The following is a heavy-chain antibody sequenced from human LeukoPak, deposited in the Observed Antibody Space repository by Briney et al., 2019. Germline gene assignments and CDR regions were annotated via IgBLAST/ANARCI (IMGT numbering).Heavy chain of an antibody. J-gene: IGHJ4*02. Sequence: ASVKVSCKASGYTFTSYGISWVRQAPGQGLEWMGWIGAYNGNTNYAQKFQGRVTMTTDTSTSTVYMELRSLRSDDTAVYYCARDQSGGGDYWGQGTRVSVSS. CDR1: GYTFTSYG. CDR2: IGAYNGNT. CDR3: ARDQSGGGDY. V-gene: IGHV1-18*01. D-gene: IGHD3-16*01.